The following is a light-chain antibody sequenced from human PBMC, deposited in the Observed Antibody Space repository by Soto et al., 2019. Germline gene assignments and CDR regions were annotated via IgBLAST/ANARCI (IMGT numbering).Light chain of an antibody. CDR2: TAS. V-gene: IGKV1-39*01. Sequence: DIQMTQSPSSLSASVGDRVTITCRASQSIYSSLNWYQQRPGKAPNLVISTASTLQSGVPSRFSGSGSGTDFSLPISSMQPEDFATYYCQQRYSAPSTFGQGTEVELK. CDR3: QQRYSAPST. CDR1: QSIYSS. J-gene: IGKJ1*01.